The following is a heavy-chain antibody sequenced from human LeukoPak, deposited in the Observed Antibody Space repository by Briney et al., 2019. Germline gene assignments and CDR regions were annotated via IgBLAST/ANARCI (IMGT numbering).Heavy chain of an antibody. CDR3: ARDIVVVPAAIPSPSGVRTYNWFDP. Sequence: SETLSLTCAVYGGSFSGYYWSWIRQPPGKGLEWIGEINHSGSTNYNPSLKSRVTISVDTSKNQFSLKLSSVTAADTAVYYCARDIVVVPAAIPSPSGVRTYNWFDPWGQGTLVTVSS. V-gene: IGHV4-34*01. CDR2: INHSGST. D-gene: IGHD2-2*02. J-gene: IGHJ5*02. CDR1: GGSFSGYY.